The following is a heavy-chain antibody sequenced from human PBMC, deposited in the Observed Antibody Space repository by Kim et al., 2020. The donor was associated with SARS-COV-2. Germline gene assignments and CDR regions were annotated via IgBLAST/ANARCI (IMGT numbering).Heavy chain of an antibody. Sequence: GGSLRLSCATSGFSFGDFDLHWVRQAPGKGLEWVAGINWNSREIAYADSVKGRVTISRDDATKSLYLDMKSLGPEDTALYYCAKDRGRLAYYSGMDAWG. J-gene: IGHJ6*02. V-gene: IGHV3-9*01. D-gene: IGHD6-19*01. CDR1: GFSFGDFD. CDR2: INWNSREI. CDR3: AKDRGRLAYYSGMDA.